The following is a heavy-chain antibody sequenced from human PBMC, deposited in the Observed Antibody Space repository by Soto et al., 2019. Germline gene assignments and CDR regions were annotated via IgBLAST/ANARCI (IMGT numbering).Heavy chain of an antibody. V-gene: IGHV4-30-2*01. D-gene: IGHD4-17*01. J-gene: IGHJ5*02. CDR1: GDSISSGGYS. Sequence: PSETLSLTCAVSGDSISSGGYSWSWIRQPPGKGLEWIGYIYHSGGTHYNPSLKSRVTISVDMSKNQFSLNLRSVTAADTAMYYCARDRSDYGATWYDPWGQGTLVTVSS. CDR3: ARDRSDYGATWYDP. CDR2: IYHSGGT.